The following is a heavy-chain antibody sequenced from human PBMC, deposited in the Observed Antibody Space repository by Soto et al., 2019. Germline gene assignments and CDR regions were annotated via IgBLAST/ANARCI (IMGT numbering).Heavy chain of an antibody. CDR2: ISWKSGSI. J-gene: IGHJ4*02. CDR3: SKDIDWAIY. V-gene: IGHV3-9*01. Sequence: EVQLVESGGGLVQPGRSLRLSCAASGFTFDDYAVPWVRQAPGKGLAWVSGISWKSGSIVYADSVKGRLTISRDNAKNSMYLQMNSLRAEDTALSYGSKDIDWAIYWGQGTLVTVSS. CDR1: GFTFDDYA. D-gene: IGHD3-9*01.